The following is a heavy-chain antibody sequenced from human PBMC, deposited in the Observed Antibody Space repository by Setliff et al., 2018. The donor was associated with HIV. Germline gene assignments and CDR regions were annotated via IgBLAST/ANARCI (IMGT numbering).Heavy chain of an antibody. Sequence: GASVKVSCKASGYTFTSYGISWVRQAPGQGLEWMGWISPATDKTNYAQKLQGRLTMTTDTSTSTAYMDLRSLRSDDTAVYYCASGSGYCKNGNCYFEYWGQGTLVTVSS. CDR1: GYTFTSYG. CDR3: ASGSGYCKNGNCYFEY. J-gene: IGHJ4*02. CDR2: ISPATDKT. V-gene: IGHV1-18*01. D-gene: IGHD2-8*01.